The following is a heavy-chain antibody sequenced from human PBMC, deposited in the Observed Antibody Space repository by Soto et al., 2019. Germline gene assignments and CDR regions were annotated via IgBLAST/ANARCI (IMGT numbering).Heavy chain of an antibody. CDR1: WGTIGCYC. CDR2: INHSGST. D-gene: IGHD6-6*01. CDR3: ARRGGVEQRVQGY. Sequence: SLPCPVVWGTIGCYCWSWIRQRPGKGLEWMGEINHSGSTNYNPSLKSRVTISVDTSKNQFSLKLSSVTAADTAVYYCARRGGVEQRVQGYWGERIL. J-gene: IGHJ4*02. V-gene: IGHV4-34*01.